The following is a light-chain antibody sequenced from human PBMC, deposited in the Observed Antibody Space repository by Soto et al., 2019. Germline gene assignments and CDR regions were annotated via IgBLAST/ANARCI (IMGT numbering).Light chain of an antibody. J-gene: IGKJ1*01. CDR3: QQRSNWPPT. CDR2: GAS. CDR1: QSVSSN. Sequence: MMPSPATRSVSPWERVTLACGASQSVSSNLAWYQQKVGQAPRLLIYGASTRATGIPARFSGSGSGTEFTLTISSLQSEDFAVYYCQQRSNWPPTFGQGTNV. V-gene: IGKV3-15*01.